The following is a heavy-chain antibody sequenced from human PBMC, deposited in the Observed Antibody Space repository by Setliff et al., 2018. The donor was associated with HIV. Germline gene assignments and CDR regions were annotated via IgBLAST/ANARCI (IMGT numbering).Heavy chain of an antibody. CDR1: GGSISRGGRY. CDR2: VYYSGES. Sequence: LSLTCSVAGGSISRGGRYWGWVRQHPGRGLEWVGYVYYSGESLYNPSLRGRITILQDKSRNQFSLEVRSVTAADTAIYYCASALVGGASPFEYWGQGALVTVSS. CDR3: ASALVGGASPFEY. J-gene: IGHJ4*01. V-gene: IGHV4-31*03. D-gene: IGHD3-3*01.